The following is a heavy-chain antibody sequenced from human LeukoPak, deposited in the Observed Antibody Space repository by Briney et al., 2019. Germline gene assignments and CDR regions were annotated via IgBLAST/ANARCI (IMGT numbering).Heavy chain of an antibody. J-gene: IGHJ4*02. Sequence: VKVSCKASGGTFSSYAISWVRQAPGQGLEWMGRIIPIFGTANYAQKFQGRVTITTDESTSTAYMELSSLRSEDTAVYYCARSVYYDSSGYYWGQGTLATVSS. CDR2: IIPIFGTA. V-gene: IGHV1-69*05. CDR1: GGTFSSYA. CDR3: ARSVYYDSSGYY. D-gene: IGHD3-22*01.